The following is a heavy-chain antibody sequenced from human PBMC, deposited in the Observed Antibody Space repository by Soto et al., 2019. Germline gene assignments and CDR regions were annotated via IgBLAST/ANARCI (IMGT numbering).Heavy chain of an antibody. J-gene: IGHJ6*02. CDR1: GFTFSSYG. CDR2: ISYDGSNK. CDR3: AKDDTLLDFWSGYFPKNMDV. V-gene: IGHV3-30*18. D-gene: IGHD3-3*01. Sequence: GGSLRLSCSASGFTFSSYGMHWVRQAPGKGLEWVAVISYDGSNKYYADSVKGRFTISRDNSKNTLYLQMNSLRAEDTAVYYCAKDDTLLDFWSGYFPKNMDVWGQGTTVPVSS.